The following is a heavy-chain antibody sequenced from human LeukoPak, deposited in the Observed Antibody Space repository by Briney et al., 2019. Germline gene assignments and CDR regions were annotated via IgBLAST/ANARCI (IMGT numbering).Heavy chain of an antibody. CDR2: ISAYNGNT. CDR1: GYTFTSYG. Sequence: GASVKVSCKASGYTFTSYGISWVRQAPGQGLEWMGWISAYNGNTNYAQKLQGRVTMTTDTSTSTAYMEPRSLRSDDTAVYYCARDRVPNYYDSSGYPLDYWGQGTLVTVSS. CDR3: ARDRVPNYYDSSGYPLDY. V-gene: IGHV1-18*01. J-gene: IGHJ4*02. D-gene: IGHD3-22*01.